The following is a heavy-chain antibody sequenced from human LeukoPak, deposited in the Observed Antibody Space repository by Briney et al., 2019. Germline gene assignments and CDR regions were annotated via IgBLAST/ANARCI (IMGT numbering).Heavy chain of an antibody. D-gene: IGHD6-13*01. J-gene: IGHJ4*02. CDR2: ISGSGEYT. CDR1: GFTFSTYA. CDR3: AEASKYRSNWYPD. V-gene: IGHV3-23*01. Sequence: GGSLRLSCAASGFTFSTYAMSWVRQAPGKGLEWVSAISGSGEYTYYADSVKGRFTISRDNSKNTLYLQMNSLRVEDTAVYYCAEASKYRSNWYPDWGQGTLVTVSS.